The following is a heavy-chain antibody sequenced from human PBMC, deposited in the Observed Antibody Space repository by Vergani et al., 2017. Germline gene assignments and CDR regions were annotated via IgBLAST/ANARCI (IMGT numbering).Heavy chain of an antibody. Sequence: EVQLLESGGGLVQPGGSLRLSCAASGFTFSSYAMSWVRQAPGKGLEWVSAISGSGGSTYYADSVKGRFTISRDNSKNTLYLQMNSLGVEDTAVYYCGRGSDNYNWGQGTLVTVSS. CDR3: GRGSDNYN. CDR1: GFTFSSYA. J-gene: IGHJ4*02. CDR2: ISGSGGST. V-gene: IGHV3-23*01. D-gene: IGHD5-24*01.